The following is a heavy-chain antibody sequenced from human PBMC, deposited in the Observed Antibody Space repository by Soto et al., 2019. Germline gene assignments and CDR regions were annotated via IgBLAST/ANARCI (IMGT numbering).Heavy chain of an antibody. CDR2: IFYSGST. CDR1: GVSVTSGSYY. J-gene: IGHJ4*02. V-gene: IGHV4-31*03. Sequence: SETLSLTCSVSGVSVTSGSYYWSWIRQHPGKGLEWIGYIFYSGSTDYNPSLKSRVNISVDTSKNQFPLKLSSVTAADTAVYYCASTEDFFDYWGQGTLVTVSS. CDR3: ASTEDFFDY.